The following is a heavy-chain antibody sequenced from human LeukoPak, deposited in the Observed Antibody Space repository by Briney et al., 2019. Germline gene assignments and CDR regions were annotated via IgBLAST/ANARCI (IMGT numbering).Heavy chain of an antibody. Sequence: GGSLRLSCAASGFTFSNYAMSWVRQAPGKGLEWVSVISGSGGSTYYADSVKGRFTISRDNSKNTVFLQMNSLRPEDTAVYYCVRATWDYWGQGTLVTVSS. V-gene: IGHV3-23*01. CDR1: GFTFSNYA. J-gene: IGHJ4*02. CDR3: VRATWDY. CDR2: ISGSGGST.